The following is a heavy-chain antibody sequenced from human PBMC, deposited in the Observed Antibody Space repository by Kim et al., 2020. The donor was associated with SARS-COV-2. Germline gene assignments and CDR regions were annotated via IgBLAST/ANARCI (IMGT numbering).Heavy chain of an antibody. CDR3: AKDHRRGSYGLGASDI. V-gene: IGHV3-30*18. J-gene: IGHJ3*02. Sequence: GGSLRLSCAASGFTFKNYGIHWVRRSPGKGLEWVAFVSDDGRSKYYVDSVKGRFTISRDNSKNTLYLQMNSLEPEDTAVYYCAKDHRRGSYGLGASDIWGQGTMVTVSS. D-gene: IGHD1-26*01. CDR2: VSDDGRSK. CDR1: GFTFKNYG.